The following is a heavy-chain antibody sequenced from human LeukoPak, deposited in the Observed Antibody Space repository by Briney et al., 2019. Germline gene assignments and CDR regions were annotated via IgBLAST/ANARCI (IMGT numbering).Heavy chain of an antibody. CDR2: STHSGST. D-gene: IGHD2-2*01. CDR1: GGSFSGHY. J-gene: IGHJ4*02. CDR3: ARGRTGAAALDF. V-gene: IGHV4-34*01. Sequence: SETLSLTCAVYGGSFSGHYWTWIRQAPGKRLEWIGESTHSGSTNYNPSLKSRVTISVDTSKNQFSLKLTSMTAADTAVYHCARGRTGAAALDFWGPGTLVTVSS.